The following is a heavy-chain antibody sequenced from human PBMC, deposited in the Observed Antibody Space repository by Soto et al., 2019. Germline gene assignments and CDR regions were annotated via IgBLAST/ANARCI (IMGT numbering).Heavy chain of an antibody. Sequence: EVQVVESGGGLIQPGGSLRLSCAGSGFDFSNYNMDWVRQAPGKGLEWISYISNTARTIFYADSVKGRFTISRDNARNSLFLQMNSLRYEDTAVYYCARDGSRGYDMDVWGQGTTVTVSS. J-gene: IGHJ6*02. CDR1: GFDFSNYN. CDR3: ARDGSRGYDMDV. V-gene: IGHV3-48*02. CDR2: ISNTARTI. D-gene: IGHD1-1*01.